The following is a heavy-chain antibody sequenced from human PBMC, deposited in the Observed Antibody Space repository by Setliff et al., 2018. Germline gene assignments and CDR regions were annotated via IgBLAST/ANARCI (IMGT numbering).Heavy chain of an antibody. Sequence: GASVKVSCKVSGYSLKDSSMHWVRQVPGKGLEWMGGFAPEVGEIIYAQEFQGRVTMTADTSTDTAYMQVSGLRSEDTAVYFCARYGVKLAIEEWGQGTLVTVSS. CDR1: GYSLKDSS. CDR2: FAPEVGEI. J-gene: IGHJ4*02. CDR3: ARYGVKLAIEE. D-gene: IGHD4-17*01. V-gene: IGHV1-24*01.